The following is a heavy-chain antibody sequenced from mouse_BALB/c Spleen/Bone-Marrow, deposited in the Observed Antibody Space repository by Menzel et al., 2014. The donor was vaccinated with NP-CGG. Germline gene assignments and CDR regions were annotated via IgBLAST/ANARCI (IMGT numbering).Heavy chain of an antibody. V-gene: IGHV3-2*02. J-gene: IGHJ3*01. CDR2: ISYSGST. Sequence: EVKVEESGPGLVKPSQSLSLTCTVTGYSITSDYAWNWIRQFPGNKLEWMGYISYSGSTSYNPSLKSRISITRDTSKNQFFLQLNSVTTEDTATYYCAREARATWAWFAYWGQGTLVTVSA. CDR3: AREARATWAWFAY. D-gene: IGHD3-1*01. CDR1: GYSITSDYA.